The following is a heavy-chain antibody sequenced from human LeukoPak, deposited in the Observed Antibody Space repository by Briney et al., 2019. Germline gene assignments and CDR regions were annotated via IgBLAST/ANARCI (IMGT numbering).Heavy chain of an antibody. Sequence: TGGSLRLSCAASGFTFSSYAMSWVRQAPGKGLEWVSAISGSGGSTYYADSVKGRFTISRDNAKNTLYLQMNSLRAEDTAVYYCARTRDYYGSHDYWGQGTLVTVSS. CDR1: GFTFSSYA. V-gene: IGHV3-23*01. CDR3: ARTRDYYGSHDY. J-gene: IGHJ4*02. D-gene: IGHD3-10*01. CDR2: ISGSGGST.